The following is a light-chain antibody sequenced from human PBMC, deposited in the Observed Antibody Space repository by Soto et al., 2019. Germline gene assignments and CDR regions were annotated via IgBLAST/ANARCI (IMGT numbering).Light chain of an antibody. CDR2: GNR. J-gene: IGLJ1*01. Sequence: QSVLTQPPSVSGAPGQRVTLSCTGNSSNLGAGYDVHWYQQLPGAAPKLVIFGNRNRPSGVPERFSGSKSGTSASLAITGLQAEDEADYFCTSSTSDSLYVFGSGTKLTVL. CDR3: TSSTSDSLYV. CDR1: SSNLGAGYD. V-gene: IGLV1-40*01.